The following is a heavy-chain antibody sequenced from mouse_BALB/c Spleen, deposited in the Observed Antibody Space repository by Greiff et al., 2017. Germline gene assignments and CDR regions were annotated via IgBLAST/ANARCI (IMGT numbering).Heavy chain of an antibody. J-gene: IGHJ4*01. CDR1: GYTFTSYT. D-gene: IGHD1-1*01. CDR3: ARCSHYGSSYDYYAMDY. Sequence: VQLQQSAAELARPGASVKMSCKASGYTFTSYTMHWVKQRPGQGLEWIGYINPSSGYTEYKQKFKDKTTLTADKSSSTAYMQLSSLTSEDSAVYYCARCSHYGSSYDYYAMDYWGQGTSVNDSA. CDR2: INPSSGYT. V-gene: IGHV1-4*02.